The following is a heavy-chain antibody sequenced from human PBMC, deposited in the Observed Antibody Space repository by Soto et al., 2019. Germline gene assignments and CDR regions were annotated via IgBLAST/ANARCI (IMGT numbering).Heavy chain of an antibody. CDR1: GFSLSTSGMC. J-gene: IGHJ6*02. D-gene: IGHD3-10*01. V-gene: IGHV2-70*01. CDR3: ARIRAPSSGYGMDV. CDR2: IDWDDDK. Sequence: SGPTLVNPTQTLTLTCTFSGFSLSTSGMCVSWIRQPPGKALEWLALIDWDDDKYYSTSLKTRLTISKDASKNQVVLTMTNMDPVDTATYYCARIRAPSSGYGMDVWGQGTTVTVSS.